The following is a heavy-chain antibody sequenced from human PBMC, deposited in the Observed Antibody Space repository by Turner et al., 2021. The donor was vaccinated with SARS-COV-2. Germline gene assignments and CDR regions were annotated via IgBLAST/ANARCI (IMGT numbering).Heavy chain of an antibody. D-gene: IGHD6-13*01. J-gene: IGHJ4*02. CDR3: ARWHSSSWLTY. Sequence: EVQLVETGGGLGQPGGSLRLSGAASVFTVRSDYMSWVRQSTGKGLEWVSIMYSGGTTYYADSVKGRFTISRDNSKNTLYLQMKSLSAEDPAVYYCARWHSSSWLTYWGQGTLVTVSS. CDR2: MYSGGTT. CDR1: VFTVRSDY. V-gene: IGHV3-66*01.